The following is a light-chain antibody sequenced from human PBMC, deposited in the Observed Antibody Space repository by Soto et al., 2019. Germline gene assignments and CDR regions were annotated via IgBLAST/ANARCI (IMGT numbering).Light chain of an antibody. CDR3: QQSYSTPNT. CDR2: AAS. Sequence: DIPMTQSPSFLSASVGDRVTITCRASQSISSYLNWYQQKPGKAPKLLIYAASSLQSGVPSRFSGSGSGTDFTLTISSLQPEDFATYYCQQSYSTPNTFGQGTKLEIK. CDR1: QSISSY. V-gene: IGKV1-39*01. J-gene: IGKJ2*01.